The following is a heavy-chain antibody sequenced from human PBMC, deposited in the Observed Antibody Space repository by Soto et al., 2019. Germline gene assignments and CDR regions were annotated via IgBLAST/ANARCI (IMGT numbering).Heavy chain of an antibody. D-gene: IGHD1-26*01. V-gene: IGHV4-39*07. CDR1: GGSISSSSYY. Sequence: PSETLSLTCTVSGGSISSSSYYWGWLRQPPGKGREEIVSIYYSGSTTYNPSLKSRVTTTVDTSENKFSLKLSSVTAADTAVYYCARGGEALPGAFDSWGQGTLVTVSS. CDR2: IYYSGST. J-gene: IGHJ4*02. CDR3: ARGGEALPGAFDS.